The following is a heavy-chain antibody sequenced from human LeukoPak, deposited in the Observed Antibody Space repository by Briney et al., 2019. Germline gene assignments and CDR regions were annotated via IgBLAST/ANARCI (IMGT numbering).Heavy chain of an antibody. CDR1: GGTFSSYA. CDR3: AKDIAMATKLGPEFDAFDI. V-gene: IGHV1-69*05. J-gene: IGHJ3*02. D-gene: IGHD5-24*01. CDR2: IIPIFGTA. Sequence: SVKVSCKASGGTFSSYAISWVRQAPGQGLEWMGGIIPIFGTANYAQKFQGRVTITTDESTSTAYMELSSLRSEDTALYYCAKDIAMATKLGPEFDAFDIWGQGTMVTVSS.